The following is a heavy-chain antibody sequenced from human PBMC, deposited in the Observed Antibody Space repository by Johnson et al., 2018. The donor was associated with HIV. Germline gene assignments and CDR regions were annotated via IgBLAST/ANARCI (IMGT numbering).Heavy chain of an antibody. D-gene: IGHD3-16*01. Sequence: VQLVESGGGLVQPGGSLRLSCAASGFTFSRYWMSWVRQAPGKGLEWVSAISGSGGGTYYADSVKGRFTISRENSKNTLYLKMNSLRAEDTAVYYWAKGGRGLAFDIWGQGTMVTVSS. CDR2: ISGSGGGT. J-gene: IGHJ3*02. CDR1: GFTFSRYW. V-gene: IGHV3-23*04. CDR3: AKGGRGLAFDI.